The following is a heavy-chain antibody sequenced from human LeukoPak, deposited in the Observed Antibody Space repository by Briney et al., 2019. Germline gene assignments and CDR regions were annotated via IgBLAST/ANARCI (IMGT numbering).Heavy chain of an antibody. J-gene: IGHJ4*02. D-gene: IGHD1-26*01. Sequence: EESLKISCKGSGYRFSDYWIGWVRQMPGKGQEGMGIIYPGDSDIRYSPSFQGQVTISADKSISIAYLQWSSLKASDTAMYYCGTHVGDSGNHGSVVATYYWGQGTLVTVSS. V-gene: IGHV5-51*01. CDR2: IYPGDSDI. CDR3: GTHVGDSGNHGSVVATYY. CDR1: GYRFSDYW.